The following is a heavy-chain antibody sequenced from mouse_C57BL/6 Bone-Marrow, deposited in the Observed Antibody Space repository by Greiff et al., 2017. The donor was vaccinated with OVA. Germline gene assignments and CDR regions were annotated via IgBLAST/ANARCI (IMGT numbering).Heavy chain of an antibody. CDR1: GFTFSSYA. CDR2: ISDGGSYT. D-gene: IGHD2-14*01. CDR3: VRESEEEYDGPYAMDD. Sequence: EVMLVESGGGLVKPGGSLKLSCAASGFTFSSYAMSWVRQTPEKRLEWVATISDGGSYTSYPANVKGRFTISRANAKQNLYLQMSHLTFEDTDMCYSVRESEEEYDGPYAMDDWGQGTSVTVSS. V-gene: IGHV5-4*01. J-gene: IGHJ4*01.